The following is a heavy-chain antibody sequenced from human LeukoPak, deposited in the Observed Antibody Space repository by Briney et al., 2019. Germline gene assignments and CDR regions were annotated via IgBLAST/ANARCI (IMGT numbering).Heavy chain of an antibody. J-gene: IGHJ2*01. CDR2: ISHSGST. CDR1: GGSITTGGYS. V-gene: IGHV4-30-2*01. CDR3: ARYSSTWPYWYLDL. Sequence: SQTLSLTCAVSGGSITTGGYSWSWIRQPPGKGLEWIGYISHSGSTCYKPSLKSRVTISVDRSKNQFSLKLTSVTAADTAVYYCARYSSTWPYWYLDLWGRGTLVTVSS. D-gene: IGHD6-13*01.